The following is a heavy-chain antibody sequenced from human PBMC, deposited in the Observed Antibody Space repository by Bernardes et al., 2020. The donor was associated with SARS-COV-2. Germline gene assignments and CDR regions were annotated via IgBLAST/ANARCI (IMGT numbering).Heavy chain of an antibody. V-gene: IGHV3-53*01. CDR2: IYSGGST. CDR1: GFTVSSNY. J-gene: IGHJ4*02. Sequence: GRSLRVCCAASGFTVSSNYMSWVRQAPGKGLEWVSVIYSGGSTYYADSVKGRFTISRDNSKNTLYLQMNSLRAEDPAVYYCARGREGGGGAPWLPIPYYFDYWGQGTLVTVSS. CDR3: ARGREGGGGAPWLPIPYYFDY. D-gene: IGHD3-22*01.